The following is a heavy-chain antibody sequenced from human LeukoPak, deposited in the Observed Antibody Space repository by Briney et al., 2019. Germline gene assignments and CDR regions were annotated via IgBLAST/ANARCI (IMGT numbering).Heavy chain of an antibody. CDR1: GFTFSSYA. J-gene: IGHJ4*02. Sequence: PGGSLRLSCAASGFTFSSYAMSWVRQAPGKGLEWVSAISGSGGSTYYADSVKGRFTISRDNSKNTLYLQMNSLRAEDTAVYYCAKCFMSSGWYFDYWGQRTLVTVSS. CDR2: ISGSGGST. V-gene: IGHV3-23*01. CDR3: AKCFMSSGWYFDY. D-gene: IGHD6-19*01.